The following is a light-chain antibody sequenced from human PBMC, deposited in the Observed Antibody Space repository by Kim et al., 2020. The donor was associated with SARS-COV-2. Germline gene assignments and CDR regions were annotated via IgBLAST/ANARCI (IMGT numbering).Light chain of an antibody. V-gene: IGLV3-1*01. CDR2: QDS. J-gene: IGLJ2*01. Sequence: SYELTQPPSVSVSPGQTASITCSGDKLGDKYACWYQQNPGQSPVLVIYQDSKRPSGIPERFSGSNSGNKATLTISGPQARVEADYYCQAWDRSTPVGFGG. CDR3: QAWDRSTPVG. CDR1: KLGDKY.